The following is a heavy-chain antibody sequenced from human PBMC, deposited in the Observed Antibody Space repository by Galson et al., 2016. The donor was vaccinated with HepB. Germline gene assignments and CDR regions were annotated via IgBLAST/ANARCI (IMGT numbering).Heavy chain of an antibody. CDR2: ISSSGSYI. D-gene: IGHD4-17*01. V-gene: IGHV3-21*01. J-gene: IGHJ4*02. CDR1: GFTFSSYS. Sequence: SLRLSCAASGFTFSSYSMNWVRQAPGKGLEWVSSISSSGSYIYYADSLKGRFTVSRDDAKNSLYLQMNSLRAEDTAVYYCARATMGDYEDYWGQGTLVTVSS. CDR3: ARATMGDYEDY.